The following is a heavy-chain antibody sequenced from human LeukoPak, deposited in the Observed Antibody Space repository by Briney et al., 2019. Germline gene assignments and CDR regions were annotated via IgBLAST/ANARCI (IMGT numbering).Heavy chain of an antibody. CDR1: GYSISSGYY. V-gene: IGHV4-38-2*02. Sequence: SETLSLTCTVSGYSISSGYYWGWIRQPPGKGLEWIGSIYHSGSTYYNPSLKSRVTISVDTSKNQFSLKLSSVTAADTAVYYCARGRVGAAIPFDYWGQGTLVTVSS. D-gene: IGHD1-26*01. CDR3: ARGRVGAAIPFDY. CDR2: IYHSGST. J-gene: IGHJ4*02.